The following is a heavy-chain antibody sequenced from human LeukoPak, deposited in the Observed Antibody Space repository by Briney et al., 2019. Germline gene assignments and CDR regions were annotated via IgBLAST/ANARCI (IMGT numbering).Heavy chain of an antibody. CDR1: GFTFSSYA. CDR3: AKDSGSYSRNFDL. Sequence: PGGSLRLSWAASGFTFSSYAMSWVRQAPGKGLEWVSAISGSGGSTYYADSVKGRFTISRDNSKNTLYLQMNSLRAEDTAVYYCAKDSGSYSRNFDLWGRGTLVTVSS. V-gene: IGHV3-23*01. D-gene: IGHD1-26*01. J-gene: IGHJ2*01. CDR2: ISGSGGST.